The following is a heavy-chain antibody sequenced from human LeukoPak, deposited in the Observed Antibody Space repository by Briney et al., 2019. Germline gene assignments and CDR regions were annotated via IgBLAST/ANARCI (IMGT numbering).Heavy chain of an antibody. Sequence: GGSLRLSCAASGFTFSSCAMSWVRQAPGKGLEWVSTIIDSGNSIYYADSAEGRFTISRDNSKNTLYLQMNSPRAGDTAVYYCAKDPIFSGSYGVFDYWGLGTLVTVSS. CDR2: IIDSGNSI. J-gene: IGHJ4*02. D-gene: IGHD1-26*01. CDR1: GFTFSSCA. CDR3: AKDPIFSGSYGVFDY. V-gene: IGHV3-23*01.